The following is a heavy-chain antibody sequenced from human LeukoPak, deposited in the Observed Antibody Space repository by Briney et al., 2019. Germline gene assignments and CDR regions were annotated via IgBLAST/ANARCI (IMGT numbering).Heavy chain of an antibody. J-gene: IGHJ4*02. CDR2: ISGSGGST. Sequence: GGSLRLSCAASGFTFSSYAMSWVRQAPGKGLEWVSAISGSGGSTYYADSAKGRFTISRDNSKNTLYLQMNSLRAEDTAVYYCAKEGREYYDILTGYEKWGQGTLVTVSS. CDR3: AKEGREYYDILTGYEK. V-gene: IGHV3-23*01. D-gene: IGHD3-9*01. CDR1: GFTFSSYA.